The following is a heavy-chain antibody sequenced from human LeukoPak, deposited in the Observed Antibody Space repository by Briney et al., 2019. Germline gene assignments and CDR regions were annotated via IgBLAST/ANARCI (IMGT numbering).Heavy chain of an antibody. CDR1: GYTFTGYY. CDR3: ARSSGYYYYYGMDV. V-gene: IGHV1-2*02. D-gene: IGHD3-22*01. CDR2: INPNSGGT. J-gene: IGHJ6*02. Sequence: DSVKVSCKASGYTFTGYYMHWVRQAPGQGLEWMGWINPNSGGTNYAQKFQGRVTMTRDTSISTAYMELSGLRSDDTAMYYCARSSGYYYYYGMDVWGQGTTVTVSS.